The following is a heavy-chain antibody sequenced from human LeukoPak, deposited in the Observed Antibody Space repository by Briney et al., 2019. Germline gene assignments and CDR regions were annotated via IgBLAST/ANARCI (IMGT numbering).Heavy chain of an antibody. CDR3: VKRVDCSNARCSLGMDH. CDR1: GFTFSRYA. J-gene: IGHJ4*02. D-gene: IGHD2-2*01. V-gene: IGHV3-64D*09. CDR2: INDNGDDT. Sequence: PGGSLRLSCSASGFTFSRYAMHWVRQAPGKGLEYVSAINDNGDDTYYADSVKGRFTISRDNSKNTLYLQMSSLRTEDTVVYYCVKRVDCSNARCSLGMDHWGQGTLVTVSS.